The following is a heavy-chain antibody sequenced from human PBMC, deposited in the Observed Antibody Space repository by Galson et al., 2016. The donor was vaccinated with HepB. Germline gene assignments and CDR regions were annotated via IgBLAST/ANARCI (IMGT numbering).Heavy chain of an antibody. CDR1: GLTVSSNY. Sequence: LRLSCAASGLTVSSNYMGWVRQAPGKGLEWVSIIYSGGSTYYADSVKGRFTISRDNPKNTLYLQMNSLRAEDTAVYYCVCRRKWFGELSDYWGQGTLVTVSS. CDR2: IYSGGST. D-gene: IGHD3-10*01. J-gene: IGHJ4*02. CDR3: VCRRKWFGELSDY. V-gene: IGHV3-53*01.